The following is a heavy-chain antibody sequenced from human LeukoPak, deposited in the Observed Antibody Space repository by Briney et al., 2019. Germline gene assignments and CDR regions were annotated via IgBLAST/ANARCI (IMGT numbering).Heavy chain of an antibody. CDR2: ISYDGSNK. Sequence: GGSLRLSCVASGFTFSSFGMHWVRQAPGKGLEWVAVISYDGSNKYYADSVKGRFTISRDNSKNTLYLQMNSLRAEDTAVYYCARDGLRLGELSLDYWGQGTLVTVSS. J-gene: IGHJ4*02. D-gene: IGHD3-16*02. CDR1: GFTFSSFG. V-gene: IGHV3-30*03. CDR3: ARDGLRLGELSLDY.